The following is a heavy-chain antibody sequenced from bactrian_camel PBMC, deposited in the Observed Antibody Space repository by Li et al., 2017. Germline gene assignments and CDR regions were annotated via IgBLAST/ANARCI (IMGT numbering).Heavy chain of an antibody. CDR2: ISSDGST. D-gene: IGHD3*01. CDR1: GFTFDDAE. Sequence: HVQLVESGGGSVQAGESLRLSCTTSGFTFDDAEMGWYRQAPGNECKLVSSISSDGSTSYADSVKGRFTISQDNPRHTVYLQMNSLKPEDTGVYHCASPVWFDCLRDDYWSQGTQVTVS. CDR3: ASPVWFDCLRDDY. V-gene: IGHV3S63*01. J-gene: IGHJ4*01.